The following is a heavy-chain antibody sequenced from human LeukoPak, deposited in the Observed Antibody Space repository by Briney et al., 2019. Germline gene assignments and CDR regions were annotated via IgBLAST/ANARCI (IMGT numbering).Heavy chain of an antibody. CDR1: GGSFSGYY. J-gene: IGHJ4*02. CDR2: INHGGST. Sequence: SETLSLTCAVYGGSFSGYYWTWIRQPPGKGLEWIGQINHGGSTTYNPSLKSRVTISVDTSKNQFSLKLTSVTTADTAVYYCARGCPGYWGQGTLATVSS. CDR3: ARGCPGY. V-gene: IGHV4-34*01.